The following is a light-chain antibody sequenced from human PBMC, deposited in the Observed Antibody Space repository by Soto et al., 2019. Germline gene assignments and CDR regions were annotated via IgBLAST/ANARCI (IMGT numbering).Light chain of an antibody. CDR3: QQYGSSPPNT. J-gene: IGKJ5*01. CDR2: GAS. Sequence: VLTQSPATLSLSPGERATLSCRASRSVSSSYLAWYQQKPGQAPRLLIYGASSRATGIPDRFSGSGSGTDFTLTISRLEPEDFAVYYCQQYGSSPPNTFGQGTRLEIK. CDR1: RSVSSSY. V-gene: IGKV3-20*01.